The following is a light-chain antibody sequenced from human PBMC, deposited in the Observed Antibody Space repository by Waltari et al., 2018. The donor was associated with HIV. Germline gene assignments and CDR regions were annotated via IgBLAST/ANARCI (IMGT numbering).Light chain of an antibody. CDR1: QNVGAF. V-gene: IGKV1-5*03. CDR2: QAS. CDR3: HQYASFSGT. Sequence: DIRLTQSPSTLSASAGDRVAITCRAGQNVGAFLAWYQQKPGKPPKLLIFQASIVEGGFPARFSGSVSGSDFTLTINGLQSDDFATYYCHQYASFSGTFGQGTKVEL. J-gene: IGKJ1*01.